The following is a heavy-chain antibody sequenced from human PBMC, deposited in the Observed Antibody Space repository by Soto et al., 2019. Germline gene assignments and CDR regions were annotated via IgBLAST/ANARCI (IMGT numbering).Heavy chain of an antibody. CDR3: ARDLWGYCGTDCYPLDV. D-gene: IGHD2-21*02. V-gene: IGHV4-34*01. CDR2: INHSGST. CDR1: IRTTSDYF. J-gene: IGHJ6*02. Sequence: PSYTLPHTCAAGIRTTSDYFLTRIRQPPRTGLEWIGEINHSGSTNYNPSLKSRVTISVDTSKNQFSLKLTSVTAADTAVYYCARDLWGYCGTDCYPLDVWGQGTTVTVS.